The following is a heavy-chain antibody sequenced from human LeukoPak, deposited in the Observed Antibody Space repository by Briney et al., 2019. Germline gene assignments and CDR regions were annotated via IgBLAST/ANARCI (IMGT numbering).Heavy chain of an antibody. CDR3: ARGGTAMVVLSPKDDY. D-gene: IGHD5-18*01. J-gene: IGHJ4*02. CDR1: GFTFSSYS. CDR2: ISSSSSYI. V-gene: IGHV3-21*01. Sequence: KHGGSLRLSCAASGFTFSSYSLNWVRQAPGKGLEWVSSISSSSSYIYYADSVKGRFTISRDNAKNSLYLQMNSLRADDTAGYYRARGGTAMVVLSPKDDYWGQGTMVTVSS.